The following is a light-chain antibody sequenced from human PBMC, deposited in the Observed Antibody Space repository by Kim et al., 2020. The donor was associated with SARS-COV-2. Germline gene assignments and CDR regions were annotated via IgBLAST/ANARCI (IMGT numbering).Light chain of an antibody. CDR1: QSLSSTY. CDR3: QQYGRPPP. CDR2: GVA. Sequence: DESATLACRASQSLSSTYFALFQHTPGQAPRLLIYGVASRATGIPDRFSGSGSRTDFPLTISRLDPEDFAVYYCQQYGRPPPFGPGTRLEIK. J-gene: IGKJ5*01. V-gene: IGKV3-20*01.